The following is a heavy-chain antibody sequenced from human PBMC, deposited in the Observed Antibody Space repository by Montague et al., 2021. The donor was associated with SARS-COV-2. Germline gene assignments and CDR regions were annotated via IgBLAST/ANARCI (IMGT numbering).Heavy chain of an antibody. V-gene: IGHV4-39*01. CDR3: ARLLAATGHFDS. D-gene: IGHD6-13*01. CDR2: MSYSGSS. J-gene: IGHJ4*02. Sequence: SETLSLTCTVSGGSINTPNHYWGWIRQPPGKGLEWVGSMSYSGSSYYNPSLRRRLTISVDTSKNQFSLRLSSVTAADTAVYCCARLLAATGHFDSWGQGTLVTVSS. CDR1: GGSINTPNHY.